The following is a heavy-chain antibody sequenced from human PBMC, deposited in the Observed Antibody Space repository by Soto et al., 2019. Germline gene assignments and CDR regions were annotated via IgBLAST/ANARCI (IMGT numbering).Heavy chain of an antibody. J-gene: IGHJ4*02. Sequence: QVQLVQSGAEVKKPGSSVKVSCKASGGTFSSYTISWVRQAPGQGLEWMGRIIPILGIANYAQKFQGRVTITADKSTSTAYMELSSLRSEDTAVSYCASRGKVVVAANNFDYWGQGTLVTVSS. CDR1: GGTFSSYT. CDR3: ASRGKVVVAANNFDY. CDR2: IIPILGIA. V-gene: IGHV1-69*02. D-gene: IGHD2-15*01.